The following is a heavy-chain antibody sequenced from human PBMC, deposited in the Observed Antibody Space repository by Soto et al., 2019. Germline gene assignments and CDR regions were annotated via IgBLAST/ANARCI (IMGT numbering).Heavy chain of an antibody. CDR1: GFTFSSYA. Sequence: QVQLVESGGGVVQPGRSLRLSCAASGFTFSSYAMHWVRQAPGKGLEWVAVISYDGSNKYYADSVKGRFTISRDNSKNTLYLQMNSLRAEDTAVYYCARGPGGAARFYYYYGMDVWGQGTTVTVSS. J-gene: IGHJ6*02. CDR2: ISYDGSNK. CDR3: ARGPGGAARFYYYYGMDV. V-gene: IGHV3-30-3*01. D-gene: IGHD6-6*01.